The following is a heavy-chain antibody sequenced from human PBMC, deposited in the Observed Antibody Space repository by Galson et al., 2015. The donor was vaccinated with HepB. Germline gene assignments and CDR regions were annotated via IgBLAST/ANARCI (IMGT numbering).Heavy chain of an antibody. CDR2: IYYSGST. D-gene: IGHD6-13*01. Sequence: TVSGGSISSSSYYWGWIRQPPGKGLEWIGSIYYSGSTYYNPSLKSRVTISVDTSKNQFSLKLSSVTAADTAVYYCARHLYSSNWNTWFDPWGQGTLVTVSS. J-gene: IGHJ5*02. CDR1: GGSISSSSYY. CDR3: ARHLYSSNWNTWFDP. V-gene: IGHV4-39*01.